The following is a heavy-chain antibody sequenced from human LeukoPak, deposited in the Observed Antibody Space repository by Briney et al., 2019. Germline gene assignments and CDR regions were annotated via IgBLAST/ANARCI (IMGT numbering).Heavy chain of an antibody. J-gene: IGHJ4*02. CDR2: IYYSGST. CDR1: GGSISSYY. V-gene: IGHV4-59*01. Sequence: NPSETLSLTCTVSGGSISSYYWSWIRQPPGKRLEWIGYIYYSGSTNYNPSLKSRVTISVDTSKNQFSLKLSSVTAADTAVYYCARDRIYCSGGSCYFLFDYWGQGTLVTVSS. D-gene: IGHD2-15*01. CDR3: ARDRIYCSGGSCYFLFDY.